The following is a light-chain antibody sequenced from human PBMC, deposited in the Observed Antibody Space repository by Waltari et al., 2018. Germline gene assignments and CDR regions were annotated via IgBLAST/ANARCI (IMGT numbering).Light chain of an antibody. J-gene: IGKJ3*01. V-gene: IGKV1-16*02. CDR1: QGIRNS. Sequence: DIQMTQSPSSLSASVGDRVTITCRASQGIRNSLGRFHQRPGKAPKPLIYGAANLQSGVPSKFSCSGSGTDFTLTLNSLQPEDFATYYCQQYDSYPFTFGPGTKVDI. CDR3: QQYDSYPFT. CDR2: GAA.